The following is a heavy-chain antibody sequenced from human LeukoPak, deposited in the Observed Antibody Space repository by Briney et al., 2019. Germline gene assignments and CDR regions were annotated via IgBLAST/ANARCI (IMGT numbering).Heavy chain of an antibody. CDR1: GGSISSYY. D-gene: IGHD3-22*01. J-gene: IGHJ3*02. CDR2: IYYSGST. Sequence: SETLSLTCTVSGGSISSYYWSWIRQPPGEGLEWIGYIYYSGSTNYNPSLKSRVTISVDTSKNQFSLKLSSVTAADTAVYYCARASGVYDSSPFDIWGQGTMVTVSS. CDR3: ARASGVYDSSPFDI. V-gene: IGHV4-59*01.